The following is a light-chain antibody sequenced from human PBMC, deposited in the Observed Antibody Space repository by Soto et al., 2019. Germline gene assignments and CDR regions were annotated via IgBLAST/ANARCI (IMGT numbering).Light chain of an antibody. V-gene: IGLV2-14*01. Sequence: QLVLTQPASVSGSPGQSITISCTGTSSDVGGYNYVSWYQQHPGKAPKLMIYDVSNRPSGVSNRFSGSKSGNTASLTISGLQAEDEADYYCSSYTSSSFGVFGTGTKLTVL. CDR2: DVS. J-gene: IGLJ1*01. CDR1: SSDVGGYNY. CDR3: SSYTSSSFGV.